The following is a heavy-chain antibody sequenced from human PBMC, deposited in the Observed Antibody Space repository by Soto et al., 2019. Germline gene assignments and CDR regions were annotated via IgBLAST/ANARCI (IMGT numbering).Heavy chain of an antibody. V-gene: IGHV4-59*01. Sequence: PSETLSLTCTVSGGSISSYYWSWIRQPPGKGLVWIGYIYYSGSTNYNPSLKSRVTISVDTSKNQFSLKLSSVTAADTAVYYCARGSGDQLLAKDYYYYMDVWGKGTTVTVSS. CDR3: ARGSGDQLLAKDYYYYMDV. J-gene: IGHJ6*03. D-gene: IGHD2-2*01. CDR1: GGSISSYY. CDR2: IYYSGST.